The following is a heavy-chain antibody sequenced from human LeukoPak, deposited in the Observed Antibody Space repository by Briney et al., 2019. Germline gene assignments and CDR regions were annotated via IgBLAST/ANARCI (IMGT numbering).Heavy chain of an antibody. D-gene: IGHD3-3*01. V-gene: IGHV4-38-2*02. CDR3: AREHFTYDFWSGYSLFNWFDP. Sequence: SETLSLTYTVSGYSISSGYYWGWIRQPPGKGLEWIGSIYHSGSTYYNPSLKSRVTISVDTSKNQFSLKLSSVTAADTAVYYCAREHFTYDFWSGYSLFNWFDPWGQGTLVTVSS. CDR2: IYHSGST. CDR1: GYSISSGYY. J-gene: IGHJ5*02.